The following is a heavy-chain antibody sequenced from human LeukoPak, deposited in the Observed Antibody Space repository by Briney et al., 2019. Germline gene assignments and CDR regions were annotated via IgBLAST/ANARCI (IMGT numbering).Heavy chain of an antibody. V-gene: IGHV3-73*01. Sequence: GGSLRLSCAASGFNFGGSAIHCVRQASGKGLEWVGRIRSKVNNYATSYAASVQGRFTISRDDSKTTAYLQMNSLKSEDTAVYYCTRHTIAASGTAGDCWGQGTLVTVSS. CDR1: GFNFGGSA. CDR3: TRHTIAASGTAGDC. CDR2: IRSKVNNYAT. D-gene: IGHD6-13*01. J-gene: IGHJ4*02.